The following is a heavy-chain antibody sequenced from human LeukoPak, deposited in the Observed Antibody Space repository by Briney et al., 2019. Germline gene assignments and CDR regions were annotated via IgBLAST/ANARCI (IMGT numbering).Heavy chain of an antibody. J-gene: IGHJ4*02. V-gene: IGHV3-48*01. CDR3: ARVRGSYYLDY. CDR1: GFTFSSYS. D-gene: IGHD1-26*01. Sequence: GGSLRLSCAASGFTFSSYSMNWVRQAPGKGLEWVSYISSSSSTIYYADSVKGRFTISRDNAKNSLYLQMNSLRAEDTAVYYCARVRGSYYLDYWGQGTLVTVSS. CDR2: ISSSSSTI.